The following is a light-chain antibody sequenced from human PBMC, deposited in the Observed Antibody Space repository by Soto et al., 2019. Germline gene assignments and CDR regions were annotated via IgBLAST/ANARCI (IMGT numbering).Light chain of an antibody. Sequence: IQLTQSPSSLSASVGDRVTITCRASQDINYYLAWYQQKPGTAPKLLIYAASTLQSGVPSRFSGSGSGTDFTLTTSSLQPEDFATYYCQQLDNYPRTFGPGTKVDIK. CDR3: QQLDNYPRT. CDR2: AAS. CDR1: QDINYY. V-gene: IGKV1-9*01. J-gene: IGKJ3*01.